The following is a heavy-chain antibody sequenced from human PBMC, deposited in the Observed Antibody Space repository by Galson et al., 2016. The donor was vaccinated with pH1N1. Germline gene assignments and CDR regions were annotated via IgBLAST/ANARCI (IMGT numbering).Heavy chain of an antibody. CDR1: GGTLSRHT. D-gene: IGHD3-10*01. CDR3: AIETGSSGMDV. V-gene: IGHV1-69*02. CDR2: ILPIVGIT. J-gene: IGHJ6*02. Sequence: SVKVSCKASGGTLSRHTISWVRQAPGQGLEWMGRILPIVGITNYAQKLQGRVTIIEDRFTSTVSMELSGLTSEDTAVYYCAIETGSSGMDVWDQGTTVTVSS.